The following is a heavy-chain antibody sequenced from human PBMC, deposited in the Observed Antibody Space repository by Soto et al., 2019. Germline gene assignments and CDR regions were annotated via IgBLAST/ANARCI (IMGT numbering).Heavy chain of an antibody. CDR1: GFSFSTYS. CDR2: ISSGSSYI. Sequence: EVQLVESGGGLVKPGGSLRLSCAASGFSFSTYSMNWVRQAPGKGLEWVSSISSGSSYIYYADSVKGRFAISRDNAKNSLYLQMNSLRAEDTAVYYCSRDSADFDHWGQGTLVTVSS. D-gene: IGHD3-10*01. CDR3: SRDSADFDH. V-gene: IGHV3-21*01. J-gene: IGHJ4*02.